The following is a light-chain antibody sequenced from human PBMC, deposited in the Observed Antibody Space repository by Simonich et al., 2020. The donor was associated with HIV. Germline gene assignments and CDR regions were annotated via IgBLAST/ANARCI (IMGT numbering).Light chain of an antibody. J-gene: IGKJ1*01. CDR1: QSISSY. CDR2: AAS. Sequence: DIQMTQSPSSLSASVGDRVTITCRASQSISSYLNWYQQKPGKAPKLLIYAASSLQSGVPSRFSDSGSGTDFTLTISSLQPEDFASYYCQQYYSTPPWTFGQGTKVEIK. V-gene: IGKV1-39*01. CDR3: QQYYSTPPWT.